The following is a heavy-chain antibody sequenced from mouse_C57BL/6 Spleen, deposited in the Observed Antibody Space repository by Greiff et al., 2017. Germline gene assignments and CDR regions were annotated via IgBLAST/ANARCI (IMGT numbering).Heavy chain of an antibody. CDR1: GFSLSTFGMG. V-gene: IGHV8-8*01. CDR3: SRGEIYYGSSSYWYFDV. CDR2: IWWVDDK. D-gene: IGHD1-1*01. Sequence: QVQLKESGPGILQPSQTLSLTCSFSGFSLSTFGMGVGWIRQPSGKGLEWLAHIWWVDDKYYNPALKSWLTISTATSKNQVFLKVSNVDTADTSTYYCSRGEIYYGSSSYWYFDVWGTGTTVTVSS. J-gene: IGHJ1*03.